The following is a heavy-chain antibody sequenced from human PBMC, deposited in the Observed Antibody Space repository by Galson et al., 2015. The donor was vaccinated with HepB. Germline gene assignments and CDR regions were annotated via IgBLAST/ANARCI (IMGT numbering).Heavy chain of an antibody. J-gene: IGHJ4*02. Sequence: SVKVSCKASGYSFSSRAIHWVRQAPGQSLEWLGWINADNGNTKYSQKFQDRVTITRDTSASTAYMELRSLTSEDTAIYYCARNSKNAFPTLDFWGQGTLVTVSS. V-gene: IGHV1-3*01. CDR3: ARNSKNAFPTLDF. CDR2: INADNGNT. D-gene: IGHD2-2*01. CDR1: GYSFSSRA.